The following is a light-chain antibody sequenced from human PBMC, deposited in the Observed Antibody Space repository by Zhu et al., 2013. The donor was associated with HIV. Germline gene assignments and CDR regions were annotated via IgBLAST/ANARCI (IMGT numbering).Light chain of an antibody. CDR3: QQYYSYPFT. V-gene: IGKV3-15*01. J-gene: IGKJ3*01. CDR1: QSVNDK. Sequence: EMVMTQSPATLSVSPGERATLSCRASQSVNDKLAWYQQKIGQAPRLLIYGASTRATGIPARFSGSGSGTEFTLTISCLQSEDFATYYCQQYYSYPFTFGPGTKVDLK. CDR2: GAS.